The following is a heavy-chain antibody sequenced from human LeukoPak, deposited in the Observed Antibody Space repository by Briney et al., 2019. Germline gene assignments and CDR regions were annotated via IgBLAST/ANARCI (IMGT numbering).Heavy chain of an antibody. CDR3: ATYGYYDSALDY. Sequence: ASVKVSCKVSGYTLTELSMHWVRQAPGKGLEWMGGFDPEDGETIYAQKFQGRVTMTEDTSTGTAYMELSSLRSEDTAVYYCATYGYYDSALDYWGQGTLVTVSS. J-gene: IGHJ4*02. CDR1: GYTLTELS. CDR2: FDPEDGET. V-gene: IGHV1-24*01. D-gene: IGHD3-22*01.